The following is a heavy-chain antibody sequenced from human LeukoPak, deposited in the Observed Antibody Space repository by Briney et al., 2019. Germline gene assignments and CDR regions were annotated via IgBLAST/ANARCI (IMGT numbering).Heavy chain of an antibody. CDR3: ARGRSGSYPPGIY. V-gene: IGHV3-33*01. CDR2: MWDDKSNK. CDR1: GFTFSSYD. J-gene: IGHJ4*01. D-gene: IGHD1-26*01. Sequence: GGSLRLSCAASGFTFSSYDMHWVRQAPGKGLEWVAVMWDDKSNKYYADSVKGRFTISRDSSKNTLYLQMNNLGAEDTAMYYCARGRSGSYPPGIYWGHGTLVTVSS.